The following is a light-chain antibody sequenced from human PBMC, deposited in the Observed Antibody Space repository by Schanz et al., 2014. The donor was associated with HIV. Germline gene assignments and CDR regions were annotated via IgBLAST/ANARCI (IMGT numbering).Light chain of an antibody. V-gene: IGLV1-51*01. Sequence: QSVLTQPPSVSAAPGQRVTISCSGGSSNIGNNYVSWYQQLPGTAPKLLIYDNGRRASGIPDRFSASKSGTSASLDITGLQTGDEADYYCGAWDSSLSGGLFGGGTKLTVL. CDR3: GAWDSSLSGGL. CDR2: DNG. CDR1: SSNIGNNY. J-gene: IGLJ2*01.